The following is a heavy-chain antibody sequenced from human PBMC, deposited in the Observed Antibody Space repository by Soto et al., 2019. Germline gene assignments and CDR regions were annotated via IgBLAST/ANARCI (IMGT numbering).Heavy chain of an antibody. CDR2: ISNSGYT. V-gene: IGHV4-4*09. D-gene: IGHD2-21*01. CDR3: TTHVFAPLHGLVDV. Sequence: QVQLQASGPGLVRPSATLSLTCTFSGGSFSSISNHYCRWIPQPPGKGLEWIRYISNSGYTSYNPHLGSRIPISVDKSKNQVSLKLASVTAPDTAIYYRTTHVFAPLHGLVDVWGPETTVTVSS. J-gene: IGHJ6*02. CDR1: GGSFSSISNHY.